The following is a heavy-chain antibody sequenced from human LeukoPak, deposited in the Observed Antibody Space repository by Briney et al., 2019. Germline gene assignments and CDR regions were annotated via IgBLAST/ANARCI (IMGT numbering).Heavy chain of an antibody. Sequence: QPGGSLRLSCAASGFTFSSYWMHWVRQAPGEGLVWVSRISTDGSSTSYADSVKGRFTISRDNAKNTLYLQMNSLRAEDTAVYYCAGCGGDCYSPDSWGQGALVTVSS. J-gene: IGHJ4*02. CDR3: AGCGGDCYSPDS. CDR2: ISTDGSST. V-gene: IGHV3-74*01. D-gene: IGHD2-21*01. CDR1: GFTFSSYW.